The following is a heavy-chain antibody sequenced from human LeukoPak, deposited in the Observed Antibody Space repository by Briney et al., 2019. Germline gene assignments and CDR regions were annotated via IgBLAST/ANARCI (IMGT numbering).Heavy chain of an antibody. D-gene: IGHD6-19*01. CDR2: ISTSSIYI. J-gene: IGHJ4*02. V-gene: IGHV3-21*01. Sequence: PGGSLRLSCAASGFTFSSYSMNWVRQAPGKGLEWVSSISTSSIYIYYADSMKGRFTISRDNAKKSLYLQMNSLRAEDTAVYYCARGLLTGGWYNYWGQGTLVTVSS. CDR3: ARGLLTGGWYNY. CDR1: GFTFSSYS.